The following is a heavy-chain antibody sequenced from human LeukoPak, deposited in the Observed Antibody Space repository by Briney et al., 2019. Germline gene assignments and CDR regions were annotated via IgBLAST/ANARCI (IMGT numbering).Heavy chain of an antibody. CDR1: GFIFSNYA. D-gene: IGHD3-9*01. V-gene: IGHV3-23*01. J-gene: IGHJ4*02. CDR3: AKWGDYDVLTGYYASDF. Sequence: PGGSLRLSCAASGFIFSNYAMYWVRQAPGKGLERVSAISGRSDNTYYADSVKGRFTLSRDSSKNTLYLQMNSLRADDTAVYYCAKWGDYDVLTGYYASDFWGQGTLVTVSS. CDR2: ISGRSDNT.